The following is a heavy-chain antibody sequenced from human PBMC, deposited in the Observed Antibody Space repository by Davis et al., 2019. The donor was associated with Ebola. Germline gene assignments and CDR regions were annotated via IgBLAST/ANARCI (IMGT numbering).Heavy chain of an antibody. CDR2: INSDGSST. CDR3: ARDWLSRTAARFRYGMDV. Sequence: HTGGSLRLSCAASGFTFSSYWMHWVRQAPGKGLVWVSRINSDGSSTSYADSVKGLFTISRDNAKNSLYLQMNSLRAEDTAVYYCARDWLSRTAARFRYGMDVWGQGTTVTVSS. J-gene: IGHJ6*02. V-gene: IGHV3-74*01. CDR1: GFTFSSYW. D-gene: IGHD6-6*01.